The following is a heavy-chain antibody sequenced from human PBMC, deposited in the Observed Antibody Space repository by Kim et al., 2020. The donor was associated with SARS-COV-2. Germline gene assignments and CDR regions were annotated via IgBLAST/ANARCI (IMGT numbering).Heavy chain of an antibody. CDR3: ASLGYCSSTGCYFGMDV. CDR1: GFTFSSYE. D-gene: IGHD2-2*01. J-gene: IGHJ6*02. V-gene: IGHV3-48*03. Sequence: GGSLRLSCAASGFTFSSYEMNWVRQAPGKGLEWVSYISSSGSTIYYADSVKGRFTISRDNAKNSLYLQMNSLRAEDTAVYYCASLGYCSSTGCYFGMDVWGQGTTVTVSS. CDR2: ISSSGSTI.